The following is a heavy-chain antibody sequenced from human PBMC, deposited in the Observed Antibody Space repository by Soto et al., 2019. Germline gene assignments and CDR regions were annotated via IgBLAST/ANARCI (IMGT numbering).Heavy chain of an antibody. Sequence: QVQLVQPGAEVKKPGSSVKVSCKASGGTFSSYAISSVRQAPGQGLEWLGGIIPIFGTPNYAQKFQGRVTITPDEYTSTAYMELSRLRSEDRAVYYCAREGLDTAVAYRPDYFAYWGQGTLVTVSS. CDR1: GGTFSSYA. CDR3: AREGLDTAVAYRPDYFAY. CDR2: IIPIFGTP. D-gene: IGHD5-18*01. J-gene: IGHJ4*02. V-gene: IGHV1-69*01.